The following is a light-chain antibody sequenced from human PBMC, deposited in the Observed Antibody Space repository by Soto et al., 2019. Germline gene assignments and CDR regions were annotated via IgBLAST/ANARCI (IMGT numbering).Light chain of an antibody. V-gene: IGKV3-20*01. CDR3: QQYASSPLT. J-gene: IGKJ4*01. Sequence: EIVLTQSPGTLSVSPGERVALSCRASQSVGRNFLAWYQHKPGQAPRLLIHGASIRATGIPDRFSGSGSGTDFTLTISRLEPEDFAVFYCQQYASSPLTFGGGTKVETK. CDR1: QSVGRNF. CDR2: GAS.